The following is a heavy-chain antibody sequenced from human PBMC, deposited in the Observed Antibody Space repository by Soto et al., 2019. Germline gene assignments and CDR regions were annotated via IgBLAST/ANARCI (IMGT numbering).Heavy chain of an antibody. CDR1: GFSFSDHY. CDR3: TRDNPRAPGTLDY. D-gene: IGHD6-13*01. CDR2: IRNKANRYTT. V-gene: IGHV3-72*01. Sequence: GGSLRLSCAASGFSFSDHYMDWVRQAPGKGLEWVGRIRNKANRYTTEYAASVKGRFTISRDDSNNSLYLQMNSLVTDDTAVYFCTRDNPRAPGTLDYWGQGTLVTVSS. J-gene: IGHJ4*02.